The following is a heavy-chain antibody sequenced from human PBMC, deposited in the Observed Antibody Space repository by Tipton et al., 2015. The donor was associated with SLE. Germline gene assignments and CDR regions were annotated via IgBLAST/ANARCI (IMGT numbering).Heavy chain of an antibody. Sequence: QLVQSGAEVKKPGASVKVSCQASGYTFTSYAISWVRQAPGQGLEWMGLIYSYNGATHFAQKFQGRVTMTRDTSISTAYMELSRLRSDDTAVYYCARVRYYYGSGTPYYGMDVWGQGTTVTVS. CDR3: ARVRYYYGSGTPYYGMDV. CDR1: GYTFTSYA. J-gene: IGHJ6*02. D-gene: IGHD3-10*01. V-gene: IGHV1-2*02. CDR2: IYSYNGAT.